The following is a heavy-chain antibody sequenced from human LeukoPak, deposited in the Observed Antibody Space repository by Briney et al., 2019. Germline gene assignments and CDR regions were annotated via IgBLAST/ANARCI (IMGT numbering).Heavy chain of an antibody. V-gene: IGHV5-51*01. D-gene: IGHD6-13*01. CDR2: IYPSDSDT. CDR1: GYSFNNYW. CDR3: ARPLAAGGSLLTY. Sequence: GESLKISCKGSGYSFNNYWIDWVRQMPGKGLEWMGIIYPSDSDTRYSPSFQGQVTISADKSISTAYLQWSSLKASDTAMYYCARPLAAGGSLLTYWGQGTLVTVSS. J-gene: IGHJ4*02.